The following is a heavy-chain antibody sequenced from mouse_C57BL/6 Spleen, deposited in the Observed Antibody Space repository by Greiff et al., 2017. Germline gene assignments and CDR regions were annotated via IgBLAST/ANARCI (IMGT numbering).Heavy chain of an antibody. CDR1: GYAFSSSW. Sequence: QVQLQQSGPELVKPGASVKISCKASGYAFSSSWMNWVKQRPGQGLEWIGGIYPGDGGTNYNGKFKGKATLTADTSSSTAYMQLSSLTAEDSAVYCCEKGAWYFDVWGTGTTVTVSS. CDR2: IYPGDGGT. J-gene: IGHJ1*03. CDR3: EKGAWYFDV. V-gene: IGHV1-82*01.